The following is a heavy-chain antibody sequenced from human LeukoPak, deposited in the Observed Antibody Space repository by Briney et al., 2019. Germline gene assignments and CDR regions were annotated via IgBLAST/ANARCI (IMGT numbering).Heavy chain of an antibody. D-gene: IGHD2-2*02. CDR1: GGSISSGGYY. Sequence: SETLSLTCTVSGGSISSGGYYWSWIRQHPGKGLEWIGYIYHSGSTYYNPSLKSRVTISVDRSKNQFSLKLSSVTAADTAVYYCARETPYCSSTSCYMSPDDIDYWGQGTLVTVSS. CDR2: IYHSGST. J-gene: IGHJ4*02. CDR3: ARETPYCSSTSCYMSPDDIDY. V-gene: IGHV4-31*03.